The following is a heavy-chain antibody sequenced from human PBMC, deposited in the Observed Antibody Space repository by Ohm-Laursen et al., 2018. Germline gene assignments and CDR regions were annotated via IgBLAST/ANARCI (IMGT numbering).Heavy chain of an antibody. J-gene: IGHJ4*02. V-gene: IGHV3-11*01. D-gene: IGHD1-1*01. CDR1: GFTFSDYY. Sequence: GSLRLSCAASGFTFSDYYMSWIRQAPGKGLEWVSYISSSGSTIYYADSVKGRFTISRDNAKNSLYLQMNSLRAEDTAVYYCARDPTTLNWNGRTRYFDYWGQGTLVTVSS. CDR3: ARDPTTLNWNGRTRYFDY. CDR2: ISSSGSTI.